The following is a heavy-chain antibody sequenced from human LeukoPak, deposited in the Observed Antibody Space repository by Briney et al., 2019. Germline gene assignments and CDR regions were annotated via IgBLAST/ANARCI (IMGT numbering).Heavy chain of an antibody. D-gene: IGHD6-13*01. CDR3: ARWHSSSWYE. V-gene: IGHV4-61*01. J-gene: IGHJ4*02. CDR2: IYYSGST. CDR1: GGSISSGPYF. Sequence: SETLSLTCSVSGGSISSGPYFWSWIRQSPGKGLEWIGYIYYSGSTNYNPSLKSRVTISVDTSKNQFSLKLSSVTAADTAVYYCARWHSSSWYEWGQGTLVTVSS.